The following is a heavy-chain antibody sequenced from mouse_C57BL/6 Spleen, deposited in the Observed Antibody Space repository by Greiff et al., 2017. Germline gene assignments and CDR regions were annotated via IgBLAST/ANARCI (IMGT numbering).Heavy chain of an antibody. CDR2: IYPGDGDT. CDR1: GYAFSSSW. Sequence: QVQLQQSGPELVKPGASVKISCKASGYAFSSSWMNWVKQRPGKGLEWIGRIYPGDGDTNYNGKFKGKATLTADKSSSKAYMQLSSLTSEDSAVYFCARSHYYGSSSRYFDVWGTGTTVTVSS. J-gene: IGHJ1*03. V-gene: IGHV1-82*01. CDR3: ARSHYYGSSSRYFDV. D-gene: IGHD1-1*01.